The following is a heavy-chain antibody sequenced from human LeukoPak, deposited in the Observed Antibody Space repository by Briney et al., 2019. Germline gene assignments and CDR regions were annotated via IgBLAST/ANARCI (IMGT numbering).Heavy chain of an antibody. CDR2: LNPNSGNA. J-gene: IGHJ5*02. Sequence: ASVKVSCKASGYIFTSYDIGWVRQATGQGLEWMGWLNPNSGNAGYAQKFQGRVTISRNTSISTAYMELSSLRSDDTAIYYCARRKFLGWFDPWGQGTLVTVSS. D-gene: IGHD7-27*01. CDR1: GYIFTSYD. CDR3: ARRKFLGWFDP. V-gene: IGHV1-8*03.